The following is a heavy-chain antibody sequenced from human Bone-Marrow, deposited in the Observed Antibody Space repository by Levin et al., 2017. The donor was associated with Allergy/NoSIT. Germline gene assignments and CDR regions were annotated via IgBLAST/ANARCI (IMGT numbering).Heavy chain of an antibody. J-gene: IGHJ4*02. V-gene: IGHV3-7*01. CDR1: GFTFSSYW. Sequence: ETLSLTCAASGFTFSSYWMSWVRQAPGKGLEWVANIKQDGSEKYYVDSVKGRFTISRDNAKNSLYLQMNSLRAEDTAVYYCARVESSGWYGGPFDYWGQGTLVTVSS. CDR3: ARVESSGWYGGPFDY. D-gene: IGHD6-19*01. CDR2: IKQDGSEK.